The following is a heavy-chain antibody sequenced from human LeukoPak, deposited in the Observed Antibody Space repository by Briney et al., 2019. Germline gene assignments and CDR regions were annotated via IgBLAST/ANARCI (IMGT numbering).Heavy chain of an antibody. CDR1: AYTFTRYY. Sequence: ASLNLSCTASAYTFTRYYINWVRQAPGQGLEWMGIINPSGGSTGHAQTLQGRVTITRDMSTSTVYLELSSLMSEDTAVHYCGRALAAAGGRRAGIMGVWGQGTLVTVSS. D-gene: IGHD6-13*01. J-gene: IGHJ4*02. V-gene: IGHV1-46*03. CDR3: GRALAAAGGRRAGIMGV. CDR2: INPSGGST.